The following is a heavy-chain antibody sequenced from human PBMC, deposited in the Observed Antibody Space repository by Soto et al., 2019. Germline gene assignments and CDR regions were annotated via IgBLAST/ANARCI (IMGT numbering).Heavy chain of an antibody. V-gene: IGHV3-30*03. D-gene: IGHD6-19*01. CDR2: ISDDGSNK. CDR1: GLVFRNYG. CDR3: ARDRYSSSPGHLED. Sequence: QVQLVESGGGVVQPGTSLRLSCTASGLVFRNYGMHWVRHAPGEGLEWVAVISDDGSNKNYADCMKGRLTISRDNSKSTLFLQMNRLRVEDTAIYYCARDRYSSSPGHLEDWGQGTLATVSS. J-gene: IGHJ4*02.